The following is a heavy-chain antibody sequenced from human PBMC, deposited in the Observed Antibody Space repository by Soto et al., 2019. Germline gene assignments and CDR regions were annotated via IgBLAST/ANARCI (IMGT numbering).Heavy chain of an antibody. V-gene: IGHV3-21*01. D-gene: IGHD2-2*01. Sequence: GGSLRLSCAASGFTFSNYEMHWVRQAPGKGLEWVSSISSSSSYIYYADSVKGRFTISRDNAKNSLYLQMNSLRAEDTAVYYCARYGPRPYCSSTSCYASYYYYMDVWGKGTTVTVSS. CDR3: ARYGPRPYCSSTSCYASYYYYMDV. J-gene: IGHJ6*03. CDR2: ISSSSSYI. CDR1: GFTFSNYE.